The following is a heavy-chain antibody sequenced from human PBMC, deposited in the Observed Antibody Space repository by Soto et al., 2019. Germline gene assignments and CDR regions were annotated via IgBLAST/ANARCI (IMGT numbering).Heavy chain of an antibody. CDR2: ISAYNGNT. CDR3: ARVVAKVAGPYGMDV. J-gene: IGHJ6*02. D-gene: IGHD6-19*01. CDR1: GYTFTSYV. Sequence: QVQLVQSGAEVKKPGASVKVSCRASGYTFTSYVISWVRQAPAQGLEWMGWISAYNGNTNFAQKLQGRVTMTTDTSTGTAYLELRSLRSDDTAVHYCARVVAKVAGPYGMDVWGQGTTVTVS. V-gene: IGHV1-18*01.